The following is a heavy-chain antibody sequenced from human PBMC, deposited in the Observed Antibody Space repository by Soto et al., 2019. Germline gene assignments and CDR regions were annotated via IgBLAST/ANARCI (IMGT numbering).Heavy chain of an antibody. V-gene: IGHV3-33*01. CDR3: ARGAISARPDF. D-gene: IGHD6-6*01. CDR1: GFTFGSYA. CDR2: IWSDGSEK. Sequence: GGSLRLSCAASGFTFGSYAMHWVRLAPGKGLEWLTVIWSDGSEKYYADSVNGRFTISIDNSKNTLYLQLYSLRAEDTAIYYCARGAISARPDFWGQGTLVTVSS. J-gene: IGHJ4*02.